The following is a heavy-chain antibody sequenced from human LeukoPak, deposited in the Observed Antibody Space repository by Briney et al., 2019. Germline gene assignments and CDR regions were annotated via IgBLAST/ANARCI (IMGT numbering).Heavy chain of an antibody. Sequence: SETLSLTCAVYGGSFSGYSWSWIRQPPGKGLEWIGEINHSGSTNYNPSLKSRVTISVDTSKNQFSLKLSSVTAADTAVYYCARGPLGYCSSTSSAPPACGGFDPWGQGTLVTVSS. V-gene: IGHV4-34*01. CDR3: ARGPLGYCSSTSSAPPACGGFDP. CDR1: GGSFSGYS. J-gene: IGHJ5*02. D-gene: IGHD2-2*01. CDR2: INHSGST.